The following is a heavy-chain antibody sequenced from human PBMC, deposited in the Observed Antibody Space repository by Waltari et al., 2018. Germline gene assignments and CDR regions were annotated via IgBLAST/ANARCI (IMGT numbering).Heavy chain of an antibody. CDR1: GFHFSPSA. Sequence: EVQLLESGGGLVQPGGYLRFCCAASGFHFSPSAMSWVRQAPGKGLEWVSGISGDGASTYYADSVKGRFTISRDISKNTLYLQMSSLRAEDTAVYYCAKGAYTYGNAYFDYWGQGTLVTVSS. CDR3: AKGAYTYGNAYFDY. CDR2: ISGDGAST. D-gene: IGHD5-18*01. V-gene: IGHV3-23*01. J-gene: IGHJ4*02.